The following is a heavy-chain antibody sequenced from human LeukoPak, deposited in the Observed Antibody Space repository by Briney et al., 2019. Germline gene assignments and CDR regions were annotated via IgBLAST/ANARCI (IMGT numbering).Heavy chain of an antibody. CDR2: IKSRIDGGTT. V-gene: IGHV3-15*01. J-gene: IGHJ4*02. CDR1: GFTFSNAW. D-gene: IGHD2-2*01. CDR3: TTAPAAYTFDY. Sequence: GGSLRLSCAASGFTFSNAWMSWVRQAPGKGLEWVGRIKSRIDGGTTEYAAPVKGRFTISRDDSKNTLYLQMNSLKTEDTAVYYCTTAPAAYTFDYWGQGTLVTVSS.